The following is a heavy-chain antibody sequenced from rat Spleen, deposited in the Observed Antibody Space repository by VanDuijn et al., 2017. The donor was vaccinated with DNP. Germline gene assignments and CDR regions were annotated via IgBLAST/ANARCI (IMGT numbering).Heavy chain of an antibody. Sequence: EVQLVESGGGLVQPGRSLKLSCAASGFTFSDYAMAWVRQAPKKGLEWVATISYDGSRTYYRDSVKGRFTISRDNAKSTLYLQMDSLRSEDTATYYCASSGLLGYWGQGVMVTVSS. CDR1: GFTFSDYA. V-gene: IGHV5-17*01. CDR3: ASSGLLGY. J-gene: IGHJ2*01. CDR2: ISYDGSRT. D-gene: IGHD4-6*01.